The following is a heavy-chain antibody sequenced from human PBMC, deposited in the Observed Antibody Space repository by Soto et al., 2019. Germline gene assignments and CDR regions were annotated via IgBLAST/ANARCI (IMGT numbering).Heavy chain of an antibody. Sequence: LQESGPGLVKPSQTLSLTCFVSGYSITAGGYYWSWIRHLPGKGLEWIGSFYSSGSIIYNPSLRRRVSISGDTSINHFSMSLTSVTGADTGRYYCARMYSSGSGWFHPCGQGTLVTVSS. CDR2: FYSSGSI. D-gene: IGHD6-19*01. CDR1: GYSITAGGYY. J-gene: IGHJ5*02. CDR3: ARMYSSGSGWFHP. V-gene: IGHV4-31*03.